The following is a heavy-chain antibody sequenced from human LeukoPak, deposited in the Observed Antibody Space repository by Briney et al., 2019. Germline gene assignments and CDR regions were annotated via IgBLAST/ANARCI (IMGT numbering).Heavy chain of an antibody. CDR2: ISGSGGST. CDR3: AKGQAFMITFGGVIVPAAFDI. V-gene: IGHV3-23*01. J-gene: IGHJ3*02. Sequence: PGGSLRLSCAASGFTFSSYAMSWVRQAPGKGLEWVSAISGSGGSTYYADSVKGRFTISRDNSKNTLYLQMNSLSAEDTAVYYCAKGQAFMITFGGVIVPAAFDIWGQGTMVTVSS. D-gene: IGHD3-16*02. CDR1: GFTFSSYA.